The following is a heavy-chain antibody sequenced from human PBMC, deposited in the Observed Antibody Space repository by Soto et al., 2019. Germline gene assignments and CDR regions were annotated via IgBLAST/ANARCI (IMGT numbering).Heavy chain of an antibody. CDR3: ARDSSTTGYYGLDV. V-gene: IGHV3-53*01. CDR1: GFTVKNYQ. Sequence: GGSLRLSCAASGFTVKNYQMNWVRQAPGKGLEWVSVIYSGGVTYYPDSVKGRFTIIRDTSRNSVYLQMDSLRADDTAIYYCARDSSTTGYYGLDVWGQGTTVTVSS. CDR2: IYSGGVT. J-gene: IGHJ6*02.